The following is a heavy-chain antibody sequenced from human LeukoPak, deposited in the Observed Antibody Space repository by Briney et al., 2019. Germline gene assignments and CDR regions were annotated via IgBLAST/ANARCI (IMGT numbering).Heavy chain of an antibody. J-gene: IGHJ4*02. V-gene: IGHV3-15*01. D-gene: IGHD3-22*01. CDR1: GFTFSNAW. Sequence: GGSLRLSCAASGFTFSNAWMSWVRQAPGKGLEWVDRIKSKTDGGTTDYAAPVKGRFTISRDDSKNTLYLQMNSLKTEDTAVYYCTTDRFSYYDSSDTFDYWGQGALVTVSS. CDR2: IKSKTDGGTT. CDR3: TTDRFSYYDSSDTFDY.